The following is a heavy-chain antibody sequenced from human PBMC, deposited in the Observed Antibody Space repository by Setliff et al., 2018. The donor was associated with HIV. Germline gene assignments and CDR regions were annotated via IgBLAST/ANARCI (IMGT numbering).Heavy chain of an antibody. CDR1: GFTFSSYS. V-gene: IGHV3-21*01. J-gene: IGHJ4*02. Sequence: PGGSLRLSCAASGFTFSSYSMNCVRQAPGKGLEWVSSISSSSSYIYYADSVKGRFTISRDNAKNSLYLQMNSLRAEDTAVYYCARDSRYYYDSSGYQAQPDYWGQGTLVTVSS. D-gene: IGHD3-22*01. CDR3: ARDSRYYYDSSGYQAQPDY. CDR2: ISSSSSYI.